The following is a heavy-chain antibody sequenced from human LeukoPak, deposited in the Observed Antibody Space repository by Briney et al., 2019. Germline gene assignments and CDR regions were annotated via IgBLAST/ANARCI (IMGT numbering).Heavy chain of an antibody. CDR1: GGTFSSYA. CDR2: IIPILGIA. J-gene: IGHJ6*02. D-gene: IGHD2-2*01. Sequence: SVKVSCKASGGTFSSYAISWVRQAPGQGLEWMGRIIPILGIANYAQKFQGRVTMTRNTSISTAYMELSSLRSEDTAVYYCARGPQYCSSTSCPYYYYYGMDVWGQGTTVTVSS. CDR3: ARGPQYCSSTSCPYYYYYGMDV. V-gene: IGHV1-69*04.